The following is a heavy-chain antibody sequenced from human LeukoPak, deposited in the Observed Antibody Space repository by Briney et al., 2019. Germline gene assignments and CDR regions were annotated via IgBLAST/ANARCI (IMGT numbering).Heavy chain of an antibody. Sequence: ASVKVSCKASGYTFTSYYMHWVRQAPGQGLEWMGIINPSGGSTSYARKFQGRVTMTRDTSTSTVYMGLSSLRSEDTAVYYCARDTGSGYPYWGQGTLVTVSS. D-gene: IGHD3-3*01. CDR3: ARDTGSGYPY. J-gene: IGHJ4*02. CDR2: INPSGGST. CDR1: GYTFTSYY. V-gene: IGHV1-46*01.